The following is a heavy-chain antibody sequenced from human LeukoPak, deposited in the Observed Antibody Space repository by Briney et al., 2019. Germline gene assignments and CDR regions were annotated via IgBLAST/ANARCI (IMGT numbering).Heavy chain of an antibody. CDR3: ARGGAFEI. V-gene: IGHV4-34*01. CDR2: INRSGYT. CDR1: GGSFTGHS. J-gene: IGHJ3*02. Sequence: PSETLSLTCAVYGGSFTGHSWNWVRQPPGKGLESIGEINRSGYTNYNPSLKSRVTISVDTSKNQFSLKLTLVTAADTAVYYCARGGAFEIWGQGTLATVSS.